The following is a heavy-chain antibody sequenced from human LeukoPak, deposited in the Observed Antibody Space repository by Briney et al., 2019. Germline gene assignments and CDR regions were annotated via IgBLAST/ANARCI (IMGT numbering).Heavy chain of an antibody. CDR2: IYHSGST. Sequence: SETLSRTCAVSGYSISSGYYWGWIRQPPGKGLEWIGSIYHSGSTYYNPSLRSRVTISVDTSKDQFSLKLSSVTAADTAVYYCAREYCSGGSCSGLDYWGQGTLVTVSS. CDR1: GYSISSGYY. D-gene: IGHD2-15*01. CDR3: AREYCSGGSCSGLDY. J-gene: IGHJ4*02. V-gene: IGHV4-38-2*02.